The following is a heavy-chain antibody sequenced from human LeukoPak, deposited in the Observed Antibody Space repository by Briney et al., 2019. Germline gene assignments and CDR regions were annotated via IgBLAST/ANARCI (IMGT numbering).Heavy chain of an antibody. D-gene: IGHD3-22*01. CDR1: GGSFSGYY. V-gene: IGHV4-34*01. J-gene: IGHJ3*02. CDR2: INHSGST. Sequence: SETLSLTCAVYGGSFSGYYWSWIRQPPGKGLEWIGEINHSGSTNYNPSLKSRVTISVDTSKNQFSLKLSSVTAADTAVYYCARAVPITMIVVVGYAFDIWGQGTMVTVSS. CDR3: ARAVPITMIVVVGYAFDI.